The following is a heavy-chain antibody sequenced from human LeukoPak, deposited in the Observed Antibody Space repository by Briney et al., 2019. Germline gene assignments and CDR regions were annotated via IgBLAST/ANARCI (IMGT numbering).Heavy chain of an antibody. V-gene: IGHV3-7*03. D-gene: IGHD1-7*01. CDR2: IKQDGNEK. CDR1: GFTFSDYW. CDR3: ARPKNRENYWRAFDI. Sequence: GGSLRLSCVASGFTFSDYWMTWVRQAPGTGLEWVANIKQDGNEKYYVDSVKGRFTISRDNAKNSLHLQMNNLRAEDTAVYYCARPKNRENYWRAFDIWGQGTMVTVSS. J-gene: IGHJ3*02.